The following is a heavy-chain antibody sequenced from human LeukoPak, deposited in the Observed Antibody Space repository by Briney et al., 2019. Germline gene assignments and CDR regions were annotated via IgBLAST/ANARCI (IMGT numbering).Heavy chain of an antibody. Sequence: ASVTVSCKASGYTFTSYGISWVRQAHGQGLEWMGWISAYNGNTNYAQKLQGRVTMTTDTSTSTAYMELRSLRSDDTAVYYCARSGEYYDILTGYLPVDYWGQGTLVTVSS. D-gene: IGHD3-9*01. CDR1: GYTFTSYG. V-gene: IGHV1-18*04. J-gene: IGHJ4*02. CDR2: ISAYNGNT. CDR3: ARSGEYYDILTGYLPVDY.